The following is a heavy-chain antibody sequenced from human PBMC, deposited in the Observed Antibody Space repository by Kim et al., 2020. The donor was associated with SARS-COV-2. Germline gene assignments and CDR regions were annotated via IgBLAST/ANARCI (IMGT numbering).Heavy chain of an antibody. CDR1: GFTFSSYS. D-gene: IGHD3-3*01. J-gene: IGHJ4*02. CDR2: SSSSSSTR. V-gene: IGHV3-48*02. CDR3: ARDLDYDFWSGYYSVFDY. Sequence: GGSLRLSCAASGFTFSSYSMNWVRQAPGKGLEWVSYSSSSSSTRYYADSVKGRFTISRDNAKNSLYLQMNSLRDEDTAVYYCARDLDYDFWSGYYSVFDYWGQGTLVTVSS.